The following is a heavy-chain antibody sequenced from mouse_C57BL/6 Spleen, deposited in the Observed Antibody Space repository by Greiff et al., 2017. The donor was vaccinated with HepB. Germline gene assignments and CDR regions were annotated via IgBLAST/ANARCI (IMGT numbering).Heavy chain of an antibody. CDR3: ARPYGNYEAWFAY. V-gene: IGHV1-59*01. CDR1: GYTFTSYW. J-gene: IGHJ3*01. CDR2: IDPSDSYT. Sequence: QVQLQQPGAELVRPGTSVKLSCKASGYTFTSYWMHWVKQRPGQGLEWIGVIDPSDSYTNYNQKFKGKATLTVDTSSSTAYMQLRSLTSEDSAVYYCARPYGNYEAWFAYWGQGTLVTVSA. D-gene: IGHD2-1*01.